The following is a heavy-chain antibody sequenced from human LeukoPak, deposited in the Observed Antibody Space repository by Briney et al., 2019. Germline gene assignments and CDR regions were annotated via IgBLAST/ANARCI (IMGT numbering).Heavy chain of an antibody. CDR1: GYTFTGYY. CDR2: INPNSGGT. D-gene: IGHD1-26*01. J-gene: IGHJ4*02. Sequence: ASVKVSCKASGYTFTGYYMHWVRQAPGQGLEWMGWINPNSGGTNCAQKFQGWVTMTRDTSISTAYMELSRLRSDDTAVYYCAIGKWELPFDYWGQGTLVTVSS. V-gene: IGHV1-2*04. CDR3: AIGKWELPFDY.